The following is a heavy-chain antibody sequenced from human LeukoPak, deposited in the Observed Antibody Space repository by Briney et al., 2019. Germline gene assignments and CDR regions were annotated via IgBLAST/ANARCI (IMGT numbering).Heavy chain of an antibody. CDR3: ARERAPSKYYYDSSGYYYGMDV. Sequence: ASVKVSCKVSGYTLTELSMHWVRQAPGKGLEWMGGFDPEDGETIYAQKFQGRVTMTEDTSTDTAYMELSRLRSDDTAVYYCARERAPSKYYYDSSGYYYGMDVWGQGTTVTVSS. CDR1: GYTLTELS. D-gene: IGHD3-22*01. V-gene: IGHV1-24*01. J-gene: IGHJ6*02. CDR2: FDPEDGET.